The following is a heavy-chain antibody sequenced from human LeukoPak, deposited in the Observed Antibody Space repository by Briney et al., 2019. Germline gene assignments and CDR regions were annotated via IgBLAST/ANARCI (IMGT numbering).Heavy chain of an antibody. V-gene: IGHV3-9*01. D-gene: IGHD2-2*02. Sequence: GGSLRLSCAASGFTFDDYAMHWVRQAPGKGLEWVSGISWNSGSIGYADSVKGRFTISRDNAKSSLYLQMNSLRAEDTALYYCASTVVPAAISRYYFDYWGQGTLVTVSS. CDR3: ASTVVPAAISRYYFDY. CDR1: GFTFDDYA. J-gene: IGHJ4*02. CDR2: ISWNSGSI.